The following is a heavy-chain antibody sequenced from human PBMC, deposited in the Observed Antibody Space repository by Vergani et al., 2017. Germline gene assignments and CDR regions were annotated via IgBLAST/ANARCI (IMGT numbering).Heavy chain of an antibody. CDR3: ARDMGYGDYVLDY. J-gene: IGHJ4*02. V-gene: IGHV4-61*02. D-gene: IGHD4-17*01. CDR2: IYTSGST. CDR1: GGSISSGSYY. Sequence: QVQLQESGPGLVKPSQTLSLTCPVSGGSISSGSYYWSWIRQPAGKGLEWIGRIYTSGSTNYNPSLKSRVTISVDTSKNQFSLKLSSVTAADTAVYYCARDMGYGDYVLDYWGQGTLVTVSS.